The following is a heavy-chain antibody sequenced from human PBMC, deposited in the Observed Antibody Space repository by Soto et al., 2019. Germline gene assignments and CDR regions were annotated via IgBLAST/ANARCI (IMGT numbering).Heavy chain of an antibody. D-gene: IGHD2-2*01. CDR3: ARERYQVISDGMEV. CDR1: GYTFTGYY. V-gene: IGHV1-2*02. J-gene: IGHJ6*02. Sequence: ASVKVSCKASGYTFTGYYIHWVREAPGQGLEWMGWINPQTGGTSYAQKFQGRVTLSRDTSINTAYLELSRLTFDDAAVYFCARERYQVISDGMEVWGQGTTVTGS. CDR2: INPQTGGT.